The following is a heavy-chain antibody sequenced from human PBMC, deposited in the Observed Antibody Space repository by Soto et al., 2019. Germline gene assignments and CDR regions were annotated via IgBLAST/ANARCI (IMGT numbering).Heavy chain of an antibody. D-gene: IGHD5-12*01. J-gene: IGHJ6*02. CDR3: AKEMATISYYYYYGMDV. V-gene: IGHV3-30-3*01. CDR2: ISYDGSNK. Sequence: GGSLRLSCAASGFTFSSYAMHWVRQAPGKGLEWVAVISYDGSNKYYADSVKGRFTISRDNSKNTLYLQMNSLRAEDTAVYYCAKEMATISYYYYYGMDVWGQGTTVTVSS. CDR1: GFTFSSYA.